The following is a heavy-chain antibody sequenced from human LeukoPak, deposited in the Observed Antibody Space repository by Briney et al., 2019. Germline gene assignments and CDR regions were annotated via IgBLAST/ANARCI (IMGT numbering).Heavy chain of an antibody. CDR2: TNSDGSVR. V-gene: IGHV3-74*01. D-gene: IGHD2/OR15-2a*01. CDR3: ARDPSVNNAIGYNWFDH. J-gene: IGHJ5*02. CDR1: GFGFSSHW. Sequence: GGSLRLSCAASGFGFSSHWMHWVRRAPGKGLVWVSRTNSDGSVRNYADSVEGRFIISRDNAKNTLYLQMNSLRAEDTAVYFCARDPSVNNAIGYNWFDHWGQGALVTVSS.